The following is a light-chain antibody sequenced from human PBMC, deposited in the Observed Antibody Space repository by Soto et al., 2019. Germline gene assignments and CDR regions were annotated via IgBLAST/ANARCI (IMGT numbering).Light chain of an antibody. V-gene: IGKV1-5*03. CDR2: KAS. CDR3: QQYNSYSPAWT. Sequence: DIPMTPSPSTLSASVGDRVTITCRASQSISSWLAWYQQKPGKAPKLLIYKASSLESGVPSRFSGSGSGTEFTLTISSLQPDDFATYYGQQYNSYSPAWTFGQGTKVEIK. CDR1: QSISSW. J-gene: IGKJ1*01.